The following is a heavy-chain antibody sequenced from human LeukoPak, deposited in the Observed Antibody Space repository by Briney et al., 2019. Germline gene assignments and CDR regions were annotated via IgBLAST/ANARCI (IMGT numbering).Heavy chain of an antibody. CDR3: ANIAARPFDY. V-gene: IGHV3-30*02. J-gene: IGHJ4*02. Sequence: PGGSLRLSCAASGITFSSYGMHWVRQAPGKGLEWVAFIRYDGSNKYYADSVKGRFTISRDNSKNTLYLQMNSLRAEDTAVYYCANIAARPFDYWGQGTLVTVSS. CDR1: GITFSSYG. CDR2: IRYDGSNK. D-gene: IGHD6-6*01.